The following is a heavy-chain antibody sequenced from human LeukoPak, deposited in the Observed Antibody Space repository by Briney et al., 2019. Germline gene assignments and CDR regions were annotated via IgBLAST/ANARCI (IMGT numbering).Heavy chain of an antibody. D-gene: IGHD3-3*01. CDR1: GGSISSGGYY. CDR3: ARAVGDFWSGYSDY. J-gene: IGHJ4*02. V-gene: IGHV4-30-2*01. CDR2: IYHSGST. Sequence: SQTLSLTCTVSGGSISSGGYYWSWIRQPPGKGLEWIGYIYHSGSTYYNPSLKSRVTISVDRSKNQFSLKLSSVTAADTAVYYCARAVGDFWSGYSDYWGQGTLVTVSS.